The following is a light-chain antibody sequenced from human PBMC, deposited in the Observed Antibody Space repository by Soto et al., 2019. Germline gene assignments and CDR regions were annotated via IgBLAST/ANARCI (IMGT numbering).Light chain of an antibody. J-gene: IGLJ2*01. CDR3: QMWDSSSDHVI. Sequence: SYELTQPPSVSVAPGQTARIPCGGDNIGSNSVHWYQQKPGQAPVLVVYDDRDRPSGIPERFSGSNSGNTATLTISRVEAGDEADYYCQMWDSSSDHVIFGGGTNLTVL. CDR2: DDR. V-gene: IGLV3-21*02. CDR1: NIGSNS.